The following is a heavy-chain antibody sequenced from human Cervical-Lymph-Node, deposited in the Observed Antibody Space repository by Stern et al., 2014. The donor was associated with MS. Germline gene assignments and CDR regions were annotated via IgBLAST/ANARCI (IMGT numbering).Heavy chain of an antibody. Sequence: QVQLQESGPGLVKPSETLSLTCTVSGDSLNSRSYYWGWIRQPPGKGLEWIGRVDYSGSTYYTPSLKRRVTISVDTSKNQFSWNLSSVTAADTAVYFCAREGPASAWYYFDYWGQGSLVTVSS. CDR3: AREGPASAWYYFDY. CDR1: GDSLNSRSYY. J-gene: IGHJ4*02. CDR2: VDYSGST. V-gene: IGHV4-39*02. D-gene: IGHD6-19*01.